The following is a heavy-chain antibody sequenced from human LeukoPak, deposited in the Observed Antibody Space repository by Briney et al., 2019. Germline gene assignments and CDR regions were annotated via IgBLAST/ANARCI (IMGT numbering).Heavy chain of an antibody. Sequence: PGRSLRLSCAASGSTFSSYGMHWVRQAPGKGLEWVAVISYDGSNKYYADSVKGRFTISRDNSKNTLYLQMNSLRAEDTAVYYCAKDLGVRYFDWLIPGSYYWGQGTLVTVSS. CDR1: GSTFSSYG. J-gene: IGHJ4*02. CDR2: ISYDGSNK. D-gene: IGHD3-9*01. CDR3: AKDLGVRYFDWLIPGSYY. V-gene: IGHV3-30*18.